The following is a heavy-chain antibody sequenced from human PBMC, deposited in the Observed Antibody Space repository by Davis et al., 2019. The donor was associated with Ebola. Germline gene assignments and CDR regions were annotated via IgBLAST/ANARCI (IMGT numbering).Heavy chain of an antibody. CDR3: ARDGYCSGGSCYYSYYYYGMDV. CDR1: GFTVSSNY. Sequence: GESLKISCAASGFTVSSNYMSWVRQAPGKGLEWVSVIYSGGSTYYADSVKGRFTISRDNSKNTLYLQMNSLRAEDTAVYYCARDGYCSGGSCYYSYYYYGMDVWGQGTTVTVSS. V-gene: IGHV3-53*01. CDR2: IYSGGST. J-gene: IGHJ6*02. D-gene: IGHD2-15*01.